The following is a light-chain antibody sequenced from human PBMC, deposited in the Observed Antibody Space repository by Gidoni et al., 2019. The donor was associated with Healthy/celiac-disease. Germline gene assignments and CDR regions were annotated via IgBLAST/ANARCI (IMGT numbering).Light chain of an antibody. V-gene: IGKV2-24*01. CDR1: QSLVHSDVNSS. Sequence: DIVMTQTPLSSPVTLGQPASISCRSSQSLVHSDVNSSLSWLQQRPGQPPRLLIYKISNRSSGVPDRFSGSGAGTDFTLKISRVEAEDVGVYYCMQATQFPPLMCSFGQGTKLEIK. CDR3: MQATQFPPLMCS. CDR2: KIS. J-gene: IGKJ2*04.